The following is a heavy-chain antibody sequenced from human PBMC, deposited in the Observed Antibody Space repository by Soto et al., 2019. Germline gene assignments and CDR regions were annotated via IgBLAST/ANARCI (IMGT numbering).Heavy chain of an antibody. V-gene: IGHV3-30*03. CDR3: ARGDSHGEPLDY. CDR2: ISYDGSNK. D-gene: IGHD4-17*01. Sequence: QVQLVESGGGVVQPGRSLRLSCAASGFTFSSYGMHWVRQAPGKGLEWVAVISYDGSNKYYADSVKGRFTISRDNSKNTLYLQMNSLRAEDTAVSYCARGDSHGEPLDYWGQGTLVTVSS. J-gene: IGHJ4*02. CDR1: GFTFSSYG.